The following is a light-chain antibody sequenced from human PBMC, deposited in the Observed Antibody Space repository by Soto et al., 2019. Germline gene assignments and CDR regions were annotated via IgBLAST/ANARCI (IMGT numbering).Light chain of an antibody. CDR2: GAS. CDR1: PSVESGY. V-gene: IGKV3-20*01. CDR3: QQYHGAPEYS. Sequence: VLTQSPGTLSVSPGERATLSCRASPSVESGYFAWYQQKPGQAPRLLIYGASNRATGIPDRFSGSGSGADFTLTISRVEPEDSAMYYCQQYHGAPEYSFGQGTKVEIK. J-gene: IGKJ2*01.